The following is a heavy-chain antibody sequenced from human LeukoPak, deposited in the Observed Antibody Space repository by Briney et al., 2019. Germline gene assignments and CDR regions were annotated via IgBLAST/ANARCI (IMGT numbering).Heavy chain of an antibody. CDR2: IIPIFGTA. D-gene: IGHD2-15*01. CDR1: GGTFSSYA. Sequence: GASVKVSFKASGGTFSSYAISWVRQAPGQGLEWMGGIIPIFGTANYAQKFQGRVTITADESTSTAYMELSSLSSEDTAVYYCARSTHSPYCSGGSSYSIAFDIWGQGTTVTVSS. V-gene: IGHV1-69*13. CDR3: ARSTHSPYCSGGSSYSIAFDI. J-gene: IGHJ3*02.